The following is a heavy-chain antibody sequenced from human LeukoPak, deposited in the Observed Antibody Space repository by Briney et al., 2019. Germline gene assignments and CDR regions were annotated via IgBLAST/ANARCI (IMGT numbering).Heavy chain of an antibody. CDR2: INPNSGVT. J-gene: IGHJ6*03. D-gene: IGHD6-13*01. Sequence: GASVKVSCKASGYTLTGYYIHWVRQAPGQGLEWMGWINPNSGVTNYAQKFQGRVTMTRDTSISTAYMELSRLRSDDTAVYYCARAALGYSSTWDYYYYMDVWGKGTTVTVSS. CDR1: GYTLTGYY. V-gene: IGHV1-2*02. CDR3: ARAALGYSSTWDYYYYMDV.